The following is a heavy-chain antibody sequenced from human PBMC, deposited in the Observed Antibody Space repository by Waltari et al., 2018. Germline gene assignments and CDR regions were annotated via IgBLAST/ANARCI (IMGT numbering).Heavy chain of an antibody. CDR2: ITGDGSRI. Sequence: EVQLLESGGGLVQPGGSLRLPCAASGVSFSTYVISWVRQAPGKGLEWVSLITGDGSRIQYADSVKGRFTISRDNSKNTLYLQMNSLRVEDMAVYYCSKEGYFYMDVWGNGTTVTVSS. CDR3: SKEGYFYMDV. J-gene: IGHJ6*03. CDR1: GVSFSTYV. V-gene: IGHV3-23*03.